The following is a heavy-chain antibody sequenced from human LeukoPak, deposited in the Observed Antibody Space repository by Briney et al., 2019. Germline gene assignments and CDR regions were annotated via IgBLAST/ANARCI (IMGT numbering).Heavy chain of an antibody. CDR2: INTNTGNP. J-gene: IGHJ3*02. V-gene: IGHV7-4-1*02. CDR3: ARGGYEITGGDAFDI. CDR1: GYTFTGYW. Sequence: ASVKVSCKAFGYTFTGYWMHWVRQAPGQGLEWMGWINTNTGNPTYAQGFTGRFVFSLDTSVSTAYLQISSLKAEDTAVYYCARGGYEITGGDAFDIWGQGTMVTVSS. D-gene: IGHD5-12*01.